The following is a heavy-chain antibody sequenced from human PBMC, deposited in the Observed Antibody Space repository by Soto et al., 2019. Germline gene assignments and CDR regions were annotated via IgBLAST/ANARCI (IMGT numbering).Heavy chain of an antibody. CDR3: ARREHYYDSSGYLNWFDP. CDR1: GYSFTSYW. V-gene: IGHV5-10-1*01. J-gene: IGHJ5*02. Sequence: PGESLKISCKGSGYSFTSYWISWVRQMPGKGLEWMGRIDPSDSYTNYSPSFQGHVTISADKSISTAYLQWSSLKASDTAMYYCARREHYYDSSGYLNWFDPWGQGTLVTVSS. CDR2: IDPSDSYT. D-gene: IGHD3-22*01.